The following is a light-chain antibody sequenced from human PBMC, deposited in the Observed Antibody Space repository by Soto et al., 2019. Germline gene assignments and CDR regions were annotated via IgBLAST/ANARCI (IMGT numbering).Light chain of an antibody. CDR1: QSVSNNY. J-gene: IGKJ1*01. CDR3: QQYGSSPKP. Sequence: EIMLAQSPCTLSWSPGERATLSCRASQSVSNNYLAGYQQKRGQAPRLLIYGASSRATGIPDRFSGSGSGKDLTLTISRVEPEDFAVYYCQQYGSSPKPFGQGTKVE. CDR2: GAS. V-gene: IGKV3-20*01.